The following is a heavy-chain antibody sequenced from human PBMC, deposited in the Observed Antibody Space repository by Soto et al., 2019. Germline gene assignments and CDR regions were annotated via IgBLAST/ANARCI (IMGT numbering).Heavy chain of an antibody. CDR3: ARRRYYGSFYYYYGMDV. CDR1: GYTFTSYG. J-gene: IGHJ6*02. V-gene: IGHV1-18*01. CDR2: ISAYNGST. D-gene: IGHD3-10*01. Sequence: QVQLVQSGAEVKKPGASVKVSCKASGYTFTSYGVSWVRQAPGQGLERMGWISAYNGSTNDAQKLQGRVTMTTDTSTSTAYMELRSLRSDDTPVYYCARRRYYGSFYYYYGMDVWGQGTTVTVSS.